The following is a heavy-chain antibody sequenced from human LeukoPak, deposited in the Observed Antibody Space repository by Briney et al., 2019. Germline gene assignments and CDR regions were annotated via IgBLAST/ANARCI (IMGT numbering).Heavy chain of an antibody. D-gene: IGHD3-9*01. CDR3: ARGYYDILTGYYSSTPNYYYYMDV. Sequence: GASVKVSCKASGYTFTSYAMNWVRQAPGQGLEWMGWINTNTGNPTYAQGFTGRFVFSLDTSVSTAYLQISSLKAEDTAVYYCARGYYDILTGYYSSTPNYYYYMDVWGKGTTVTVSS. CDR1: GYTFTSYA. CDR2: INTNTGNP. V-gene: IGHV7-4-1*02. J-gene: IGHJ6*03.